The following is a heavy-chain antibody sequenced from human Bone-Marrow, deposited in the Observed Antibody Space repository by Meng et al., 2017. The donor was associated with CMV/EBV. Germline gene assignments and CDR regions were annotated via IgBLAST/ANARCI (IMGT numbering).Heavy chain of an antibody. CDR1: GFTFSSYS. V-gene: IGHV3-21*01. D-gene: IGHD2/OR15-2a*01. J-gene: IGHJ4*02. CDR2: ISSSSSYI. CDR3: AREIVLRGSEDNFDY. Sequence: GESLKISCAASGFTFSSYSMNWVRQAPGKGLEWVSSISSSSSYIYYADSVKGRFTISRDNAKNSLYLQMNSLRAEDTAVYYCAREIVLRGSEDNFDYWGQGTLVTVSS.